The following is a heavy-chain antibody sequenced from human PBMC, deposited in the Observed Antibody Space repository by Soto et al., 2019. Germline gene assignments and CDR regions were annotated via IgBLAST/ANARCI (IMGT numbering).Heavy chain of an antibody. D-gene: IGHD2-21*01. J-gene: IGHJ5*02. Sequence: QLQLQESGSGLVKPSQTMSLTCAVSGGSISRGGYSWSWIRQPPGKGLEWIGYIYHSGSTYYNPSLKRRVTISVDRSKNQFSLKLSSVTAADSAVYYCAGVRGPYCGGECYPPTPNWFDPWGQGTLVTVSS. CDR3: AGVRGPYCGGECYPPTPNWFDP. CDR2: IYHSGST. CDR1: GGSISRGGYS. V-gene: IGHV4-30-2*01.